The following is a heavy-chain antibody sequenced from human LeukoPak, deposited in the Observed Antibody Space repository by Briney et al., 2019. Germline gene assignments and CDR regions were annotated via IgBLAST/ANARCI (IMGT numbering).Heavy chain of an antibody. Sequence: GGSLRLSCAASGFTFSSYPMSWVRQAPGKGLEWVSGFSGSGRNTYSADSVTGRVIISRDNSKNTLYLQMNTLRAEDTAVYYCAREATMVRGVLTFYDSCVYGTLVIVSS. D-gene: IGHD3-10*01. CDR1: GFTFSSYP. J-gene: IGHJ5*01. V-gene: IGHV3-23*01. CDR2: FSGSGRNT. CDR3: AREATMVRGVLTFYDS.